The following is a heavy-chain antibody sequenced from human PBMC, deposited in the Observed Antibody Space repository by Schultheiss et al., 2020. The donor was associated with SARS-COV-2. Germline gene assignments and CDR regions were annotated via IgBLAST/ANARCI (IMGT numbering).Heavy chain of an antibody. J-gene: IGHJ6*02. CDR3: AKGANIVGATPYYYYYGMDV. CDR1: GFTFSSYA. D-gene: IGHD1-26*01. CDR2: IKQDGSEK. V-gene: IGHV3-7*03. Sequence: GGSLRLSCSASGFTFSSYAMHWVRQAPGKGLEWVANIKQDGSEKYYVDSVKGRFTISRDNAKNSLYLQMNSLRAEDTAVYYCAKGANIVGATPYYYYYGMDVWGQGTTVTVSS.